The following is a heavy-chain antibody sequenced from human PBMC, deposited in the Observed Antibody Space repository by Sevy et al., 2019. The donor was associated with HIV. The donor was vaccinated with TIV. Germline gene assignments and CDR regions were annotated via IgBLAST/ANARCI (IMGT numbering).Heavy chain of an antibody. CDR1: GGTFSSYA. CDR2: IIPIFGTA. CDR3: ARLYCTGGVCYRGLYYYYGMDV. Sequence: ASVKVSCNASGGTFSSYAINWVRQAPGQGLEWMGGIIPIFGTANYAQKFQGRVTITADESTSTAYMELSSLRSEDTAVYYCARLYCTGGVCYRGLYYYYGMDVWGQGTTVTVSS. J-gene: IGHJ6*02. D-gene: IGHD2-8*02. V-gene: IGHV1-69*13.